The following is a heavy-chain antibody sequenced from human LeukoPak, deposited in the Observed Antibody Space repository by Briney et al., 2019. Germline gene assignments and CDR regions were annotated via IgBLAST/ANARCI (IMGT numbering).Heavy chain of an antibody. Sequence: ASVKVSCKASGYSFTSYGISWVRQAPGQGLEWMGWISTYNANTKYAQKLQGRVTMTTEASTSTAYMELRSLRSDDTAVYYCARDNSVRDEAWWFNPWGQGTLVTVSS. CDR2: ISTYNANT. D-gene: IGHD5-24*01. V-gene: IGHV1-18*01. CDR1: GYSFTSYG. CDR3: ARDNSVRDEAWWFNP. J-gene: IGHJ5*02.